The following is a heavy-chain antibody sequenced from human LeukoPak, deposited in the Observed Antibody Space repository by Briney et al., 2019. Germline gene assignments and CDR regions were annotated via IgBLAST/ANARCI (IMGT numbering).Heavy chain of an antibody. CDR1: GGSISSGDYY. CDR2: IYYSGST. V-gene: IGHV4-30-4*01. CDR3: ASSPPTQLWFFHDAFDI. D-gene: IGHD5-18*01. Sequence: PSQTLSLTCTVSGGSISSGDYYWGWIRQPPGQGLEWIGYIYYSGSTYYNPSLKSRVTISVDTSKNQFSLKLSSVTAADTAVYYCASSPPTQLWFFHDAFDIWGQGTMVTVSS. J-gene: IGHJ3*02.